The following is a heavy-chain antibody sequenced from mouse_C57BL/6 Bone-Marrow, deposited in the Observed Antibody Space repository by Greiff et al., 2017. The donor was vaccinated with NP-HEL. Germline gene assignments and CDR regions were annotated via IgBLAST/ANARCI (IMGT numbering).Heavy chain of an antibody. D-gene: IGHD1-1*01. J-gene: IGHJ1*03. Sequence: VQLQQSGAELARPGASVKLSCKASGYTFTSYGISWVKQRTGQGLEWIGEIYPRSGNTYYNEKFKGNATLTADKSSSTAYMGLRILTSEDSAVYFCAREVLGYYYYGSSFWYFDVWGTGTTVTVSS. CDR3: AREVLGYYYYGSSFWYFDV. CDR2: IYPRSGNT. V-gene: IGHV1-81*01. CDR1: GYTFTSYG.